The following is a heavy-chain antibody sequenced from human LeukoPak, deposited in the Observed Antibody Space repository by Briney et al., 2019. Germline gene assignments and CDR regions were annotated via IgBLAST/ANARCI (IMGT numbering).Heavy chain of an antibody. J-gene: IGHJ5*02. CDR2: ISSSSSYI. V-gene: IGHV3-21*01. CDR1: GFTFSSYS. Sequence: PGGSLRLSCAASGFTFSSYSMNWVRQAPGKGLEWVSSISSSSSYIYYADSVKGRFTISRDNAKNSLYLQMNSLRAEDTAVYYCARDSASYSLGFDPWGQGTLVTVSS. D-gene: IGHD2-21*01. CDR3: ARDSASYSLGFDP.